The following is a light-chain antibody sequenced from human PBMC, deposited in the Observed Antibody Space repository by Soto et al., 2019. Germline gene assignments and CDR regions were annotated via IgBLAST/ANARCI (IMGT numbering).Light chain of an antibody. CDR2: EGT. J-gene: IGLJ1*01. V-gene: IGLV2-23*01. CDR3: CAFGGPYYV. CDR1: SSDVGGYHL. Sequence: QSALTQPASVSGSPGQSITISCLGTSSDVGGYHLVSWYRQYPGQAPELMIYEGTKRPSGVSNRFSASKSGNTASLTISGLQAEDEADHYCCAFGGPYYVFGTGTKLTVL.